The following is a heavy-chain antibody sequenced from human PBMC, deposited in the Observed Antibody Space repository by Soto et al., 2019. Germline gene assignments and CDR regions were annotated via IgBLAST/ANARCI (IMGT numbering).Heavy chain of an antibody. D-gene: IGHD5-18*01. J-gene: IGHJ6*02. CDR2: ISSDGTEK. CDR1: GFTLSSYS. Sequence: QVQLVESGGGVAQPGRSLRLFCAASGFTLSSYSLHWVRQSPGKGLEWVAAISSDGTEKHYADSVKGRFTISRDNSKNTLSLQLNSLRTEDTAVYYCVRMFRFSYGPANRGMDVWGQGTTVTVSS. CDR3: VRMFRFSYGPANRGMDV. V-gene: IGHV3-30*04.